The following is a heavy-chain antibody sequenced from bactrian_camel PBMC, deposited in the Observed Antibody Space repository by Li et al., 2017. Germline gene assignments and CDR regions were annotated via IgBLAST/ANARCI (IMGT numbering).Heavy chain of an antibody. D-gene: IGHD1*01. J-gene: IGHJ4*01. V-gene: IGHV3S6*01. CDR1: GFTFSSYW. CDR3: VKPNPDARGGFDH. Sequence: HVQLVESGGGSVQAGGSLRLSCAASGFTFSSYWMIWVRQAPGKGLEWVSSIYSDGTRTYYPDSVKGRFTTSRDNAKNTVYLLMNSLKPEDTAVYYCVKPNPDARGGFDHWGQGTQVTVS. CDR2: IYSDGTRT.